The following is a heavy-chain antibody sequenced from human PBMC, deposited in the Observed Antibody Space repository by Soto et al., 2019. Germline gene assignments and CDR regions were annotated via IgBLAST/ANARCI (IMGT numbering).Heavy chain of an antibody. CDR3: TKDGLGPTRRYFAF. J-gene: IGHJ4*02. V-gene: IGHV1-69*08. CDR2: VIPVLKTA. Sequence: QVQLVQSGAEVKKPGSSVKVSCQASGGTFTSYSITWVRQAPGQGLEWVGRVIPVLKTADYAQKFQGRITTTADKSTNTAYMELSSLTPEDTAVYYCTKDGLGPTRRYFAFWGQGTLVTVSS. CDR1: GGTFTSYS. D-gene: IGHD1-26*01.